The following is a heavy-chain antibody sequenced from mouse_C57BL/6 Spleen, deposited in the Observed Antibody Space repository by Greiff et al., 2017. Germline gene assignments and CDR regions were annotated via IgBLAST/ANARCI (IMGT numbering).Heavy chain of an antibody. CDR3: ARGGYGPHYYAMDY. CDR1: GYAFSSSW. V-gene: IGHV1-82*01. D-gene: IGHD2-10*02. J-gene: IGHJ4*01. Sequence: VQLQQSGPELVKPGASVKISCKASGYAFSSSWMNWVKQRPGKGLEWIGRIYPGDGDTNYNGKFKGKATLTADKSSSTAYMQLSSLTSEDSAVYFCARGGYGPHYYAMDYWGKGTSVTVSS. CDR2: IYPGDGDT.